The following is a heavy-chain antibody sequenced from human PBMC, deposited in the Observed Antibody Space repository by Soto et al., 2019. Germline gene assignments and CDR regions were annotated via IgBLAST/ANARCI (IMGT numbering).Heavy chain of an antibody. CDR2: IIPMFGIA. V-gene: IGHV1-69*08. Sequence: QVQLVQSGAEVKKPGSSVKVSCKGSGGTFNRYTITWVRQPPGQGLEWMGRIIPMFGIASYAPNFQGRVTITAHTSTSTAYMELRSLRSDDTAVYDSARDSGLSDVVPADSSAMEVWGQGTTVTVSS. D-gene: IGHD2-2*01. CDR1: GGTFNRYT. J-gene: IGHJ6*02. CDR3: ARDSGLSDVVPADSSAMEV.